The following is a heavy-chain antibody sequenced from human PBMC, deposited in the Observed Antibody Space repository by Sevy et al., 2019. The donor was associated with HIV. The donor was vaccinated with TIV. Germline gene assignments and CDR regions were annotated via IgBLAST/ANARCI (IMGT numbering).Heavy chain of an antibody. CDR1: GFTXSGYW. CDR3: ARXXPGXGXXXY. V-gene: IGHV3-7*01. CDR2: IKEDGSAE. Sequence: GGSLRLSCAASGFTXSGYWMTWVRQAPGKGLEWVANIKEDGSAEYYVDSVKGRFTISRDNAKNSLFLQLNSLRVEDTAMYYCARXXPGXGXXXYLGXXTLVTVSS. J-gene: IGHJ4*01.